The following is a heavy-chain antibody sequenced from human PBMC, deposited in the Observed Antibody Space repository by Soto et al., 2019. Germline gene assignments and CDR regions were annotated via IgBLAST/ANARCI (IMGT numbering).Heavy chain of an antibody. V-gene: IGHV4-30-4*01. J-gene: IGHJ4*02. CDR3: ARSLVVAATVIDY. CDR2: IYYSGST. CDR1: GGSISSGDYY. D-gene: IGHD2-15*01. Sequence: SETLSLTCTVSGGSISSGDYYWSWIRQPPGKGLEWIGYIYYSGSTYYNPSLKSRVTISVDTSKNQFSLKLSSVTAADTAVYYCARSLVVAATVIDYWGQGTLVTV.